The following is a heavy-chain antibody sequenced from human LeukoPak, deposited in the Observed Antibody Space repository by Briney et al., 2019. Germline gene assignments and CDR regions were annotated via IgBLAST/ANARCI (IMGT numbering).Heavy chain of an antibody. CDR3: ASAYTYVRLGDH. CDR1: GLSFSNYW. J-gene: IGHJ4*02. V-gene: IGHV3-74*01. Sequence: GGSLRLSCAVSGLSFSNYWMHWVRQAPGKGLVWVARTNLHGTAVDYADPVKGRFTISRDNSKNMLFLQMNSLRVEDTAVYYCASAYTYVRLGDHWGQGTLVTVS. D-gene: IGHD3-10*02. CDR2: TNLHGTAV.